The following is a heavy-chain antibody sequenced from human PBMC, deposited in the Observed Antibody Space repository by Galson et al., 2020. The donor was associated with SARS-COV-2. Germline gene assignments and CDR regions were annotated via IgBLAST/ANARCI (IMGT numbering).Heavy chain of an antibody. V-gene: IGHV1-69*13. Sequence: SVKVSCKASGGTFSSYAISWVRQAPGQGLEWMGGIIPIFGTANYAQKFQGRVTITADESTSTAYMELSSLRSEDTAVYYCARDETNYYGSGSYQNYWGQGTLVTVSS. J-gene: IGHJ4*02. CDR1: GGTFSSYA. D-gene: IGHD3-10*01. CDR2: IIPIFGTA. CDR3: ARDETNYYGSGSYQNY.